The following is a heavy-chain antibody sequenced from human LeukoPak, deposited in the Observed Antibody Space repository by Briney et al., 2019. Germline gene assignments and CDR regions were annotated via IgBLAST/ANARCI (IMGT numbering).Heavy chain of an antibody. CDR3: AGPTCLRGAYCSTNF. J-gene: IGHJ4*02. CDR2: INSDGSGT. CDR1: GFTFSSYW. Sequence: GGSLRLSCAASGFTFSSYWMHWVRQAAGKGLVWVSRINSDGSGTTYADSVKGRFTISRDNAKKSMYLQMNSLRAEDTAVYYCAGPTCLRGAYCSTNFWGQGTLVTVSS. D-gene: IGHD2-2*01. V-gene: IGHV3-74*01.